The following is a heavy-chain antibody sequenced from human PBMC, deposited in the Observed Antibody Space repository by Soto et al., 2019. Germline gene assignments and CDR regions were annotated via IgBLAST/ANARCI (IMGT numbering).Heavy chain of an antibody. CDR1: GGTFSSYA. CDR2: IIPIFGTA. J-gene: IGHJ6*02. CDR3: AEGTSNYYDSSGYSDYYYCGMDV. Sequence: SVKVSCKASGGTFSSYAISWVRQAPGQGLEWMGGIIPIFGTANYAQKFQGRVTITADESTSTAYMELSSLRSEDTAVYYCAEGTSNYYDSSGYSDYYYCGMDVWGQGTTVTVSS. V-gene: IGHV1-69*13. D-gene: IGHD3-22*01.